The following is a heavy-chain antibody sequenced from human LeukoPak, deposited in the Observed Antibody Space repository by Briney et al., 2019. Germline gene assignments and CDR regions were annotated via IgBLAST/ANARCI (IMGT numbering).Heavy chain of an antibody. CDR2: IRYDGSNK. CDR3: AKVNGDYLLDHYYYYYMDV. D-gene: IGHD4-17*01. CDR1: GFTFSSYG. V-gene: IGHV3-30*02. J-gene: IGHJ6*03. Sequence: PGGSLRLSCAASGFTFSSYGMHWVRQAPGKGLEWVAFIRYDGSNKYYADSVKGRFTISRDNSKNTLYLQMNSLRAEDTAVYYCAKVNGDYLLDHYYYYYMDVWGKGTTVTISS.